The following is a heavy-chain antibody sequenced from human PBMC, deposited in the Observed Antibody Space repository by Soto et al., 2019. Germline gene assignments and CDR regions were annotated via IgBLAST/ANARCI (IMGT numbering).Heavy chain of an antibody. CDR3: ARRLATTVSALGY. J-gene: IGHJ4*02. CDR2: ISENGDRQ. Sequence: QVQLVQSGGGVVQAGNSLRLSCTASGLTFTSSSFHWVRQAPGKGLEWVAVISENGDRQYSTESVRGRCLISRDSSKNTVYLQMNSLRPEDTGVYFCARRLATTVSALGYWVQGALLTVSS. CDR1: GLTFTSSS. D-gene: IGHD4-17*01. V-gene: IGHV3-30-3*01.